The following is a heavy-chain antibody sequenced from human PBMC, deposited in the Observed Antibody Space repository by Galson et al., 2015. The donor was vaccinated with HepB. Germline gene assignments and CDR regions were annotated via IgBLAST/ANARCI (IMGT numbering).Heavy chain of an antibody. V-gene: IGHV1-69*13. CDR1: GYTFTSYG. CDR2: IIPIFGTA. J-gene: IGHJ4*02. CDR3: ARDTYGDFDY. D-gene: IGHD3-10*01. Sequence: SVKVSCKASGYTFTSYGISWVQQAPGQGLEWMGGIIPIFGTANYAQKFQGRVTITADESTSTAYMELSSLRSEDTAVYYCARDTYGDFDYWGQGTLVTVSS.